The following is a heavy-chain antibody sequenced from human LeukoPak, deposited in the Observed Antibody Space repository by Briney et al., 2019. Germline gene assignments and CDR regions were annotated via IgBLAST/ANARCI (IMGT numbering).Heavy chain of an antibody. J-gene: IGHJ4*02. D-gene: IGHD3-10*01. CDR3: ARAPYYYGSGSYS. CDR1: GGSISSSNW. V-gene: IGHV4-4*02. Sequence: SETLSLTCAVSGGSISSSNWWSWIRQPPGKGLEWIGEINHSGSTNYNPSLKSRVTISVDTSKNQFSLKLSSVTAADTAVYYCARAPYYYGSGSYSWGQGTLVTVSS. CDR2: INHSGST.